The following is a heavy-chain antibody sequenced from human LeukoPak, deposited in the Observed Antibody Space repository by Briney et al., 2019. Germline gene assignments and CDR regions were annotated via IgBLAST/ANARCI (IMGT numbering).Heavy chain of an antibody. V-gene: IGHV1-69*13. CDR1: GGTFSSYA. Sequence: SVKVSCKASGGTFSSYAISWVRQAPGQGLEWMGGIIPIFGTANYAQKFQGRVAITADESTSTAYMELSSLRTEDTAVYYCARPYSSGYLEWGYWGQGTLVTVSS. D-gene: IGHD3-22*01. CDR3: ARPYSSGYLEWGY. J-gene: IGHJ4*02. CDR2: IIPIFGTA.